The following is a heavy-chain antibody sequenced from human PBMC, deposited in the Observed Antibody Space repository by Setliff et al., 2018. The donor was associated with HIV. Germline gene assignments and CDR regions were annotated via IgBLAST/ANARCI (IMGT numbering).Heavy chain of an antibody. Sequence: SETLSLTCTVSGGSISNSRYYWSWIRQPPGKGLEWIGYIYYSGSTYYNPSLKGRVTTSIDTSKNQFSLKLNSVTAADTAVYYCARGWGWNDDESSGRPQYAFDIWGQGTMVTVSS. CDR1: GGSISNSRYY. V-gene: IGHV4-39*07. CDR2: IYYSGST. J-gene: IGHJ3*02. D-gene: IGHD3-22*01. CDR3: ARGWGWNDDESSGRPQYAFDI.